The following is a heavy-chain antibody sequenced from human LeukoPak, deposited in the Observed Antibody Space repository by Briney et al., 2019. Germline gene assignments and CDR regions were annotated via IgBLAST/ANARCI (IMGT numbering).Heavy chain of an antibody. J-gene: IGHJ6*02. V-gene: IGHV5-51*01. CDR3: ARREYPDPTSLHYYYPLDV. Sequence: GESLKISCKGSGYLFSTYCIVWVRQMPGKGLEWMGIIYPADSDTKYSPSFQGQVTISADKSTAFLQWSSLRASDTAMYYCARREYPDPTSLHYYYPLDVWGQGTTVTVSS. CDR1: GYLFSTYC. CDR2: IYPADSDT. D-gene: IGHD3-10*01.